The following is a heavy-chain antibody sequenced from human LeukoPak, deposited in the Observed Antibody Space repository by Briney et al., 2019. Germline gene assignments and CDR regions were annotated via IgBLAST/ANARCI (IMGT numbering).Heavy chain of an antibody. CDR3: ARVDYYGSGSLKNWFDP. D-gene: IGHD3-10*01. CDR1: GFTFSSYS. V-gene: IGHV3-21*01. J-gene: IGHJ5*02. CDR2: ISSSSSYI. Sequence: GGSLRLSCAASGFTFSSYSMNWVRQAPGKGLEWVSSISSSSSYIYYADSVKGRFTVSRDNAKNTLYLQMNSLRAEDTAVYYCARVDYYGSGSLKNWFDPWGLGTLVTVSS.